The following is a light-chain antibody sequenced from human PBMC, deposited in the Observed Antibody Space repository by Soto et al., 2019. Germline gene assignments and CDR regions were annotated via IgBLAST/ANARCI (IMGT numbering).Light chain of an antibody. CDR3: QQSYSTPWT. CDR2: AAS. Sequence: DIQMTQSPSSLSASVGDSVTITCRASQSISSSLNWYQQKPGKAPKLLIYAASSWQSGVPSRFSGSGSGTDFTLTISSLQPEDFATYYCQQSYSTPWTFGQGTKVEIK. J-gene: IGKJ1*01. CDR1: QSISSS. V-gene: IGKV1-39*01.